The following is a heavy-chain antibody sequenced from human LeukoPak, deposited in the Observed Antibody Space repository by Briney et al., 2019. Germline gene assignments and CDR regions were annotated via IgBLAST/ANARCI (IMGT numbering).Heavy chain of an antibody. V-gene: IGHV4-34*01. CDR2: INHSGST. D-gene: IGHD2/OR15-2a*01. Sequence: SETLSLTCAVYGGSFSGYYWSWIRQPPGKGLEWIGEINHSGSTNYNPSLKSRVTISVDTSKNQFSLKLSSVTAADTAVYYCARRPRANIRNIQGFDYWGQGTLVTVSS. J-gene: IGHJ4*02. CDR3: ARRPRANIRNIQGFDY. CDR1: GGSFSGYY.